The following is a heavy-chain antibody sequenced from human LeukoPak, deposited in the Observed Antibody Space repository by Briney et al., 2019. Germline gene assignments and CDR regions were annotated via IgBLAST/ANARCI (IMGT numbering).Heavy chain of an antibody. D-gene: IGHD3-10*01. V-gene: IGHV4-39*01. CDR2: IYYSGST. J-gene: IGHJ4*02. Sequence: PSDTLSLTCTVSGGSISSSSYYWGWIRQPPGKGLEWIGSIYYSGSTYYNPSLKSRVTISVDTSKNQFSLKLSSVTAADTAVYYCTTITMVRGVHYWGQGTLVTVSS. CDR1: GGSISSSSYY. CDR3: TTITMVRGVHY.